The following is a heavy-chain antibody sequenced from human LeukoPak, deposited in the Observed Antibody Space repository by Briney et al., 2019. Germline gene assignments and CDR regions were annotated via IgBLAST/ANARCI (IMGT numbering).Heavy chain of an antibody. CDR2: INASGRT. D-gene: IGHD4-17*01. V-gene: IGHV4-4*07. CDR3: AREYGDFDY. J-gene: IGHJ4*02. Sequence: SETLSLTCTVSGDSINNYYWSWIRQPAGKGLEWIGRINASGRTNCNSDLKSRVTMSVDTTKDQFSLRVKSVTAADTAVYYGAREYGDFDYWGQGTLVTVSS. CDR1: GDSINNYY.